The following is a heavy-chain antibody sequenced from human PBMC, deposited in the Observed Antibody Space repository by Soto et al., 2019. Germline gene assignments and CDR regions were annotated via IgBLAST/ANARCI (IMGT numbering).Heavy chain of an antibody. Sequence: AAAVKVSCKASGYTFTSYGISGVRQAPGQGLEWMGWVSAYNGNTNYAQTLQGRVTMTPDTSTSTASMELRCLSSDDTAVYYCARFRLRRITIFGVVPSYYYGMDVWGQGTTVTVSS. V-gene: IGHV1-18*04. CDR2: VSAYNGNT. CDR1: GYTFTSYG. CDR3: ARFRLRRITIFGVVPSYYYGMDV. J-gene: IGHJ6*02. D-gene: IGHD3-3*01.